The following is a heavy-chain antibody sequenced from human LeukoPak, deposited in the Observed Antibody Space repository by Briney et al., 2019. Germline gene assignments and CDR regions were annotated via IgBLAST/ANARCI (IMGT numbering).Heavy chain of an antibody. CDR2: IYYSGST. CDR1: GGSISSYY. D-gene: IGHD6-19*01. CDR3: ARSSSGWYPYFDY. J-gene: IGHJ4*02. Sequence: PSETLSLTCTVFGGSISSYYWSWIRQPPGKGLEWIGYIYYSGSTNYNPSLKSRVTISVETSKNQFSLKLSSVTAADTAVYYCARSSSGWYPYFDYWGQGTLVTVAS. V-gene: IGHV4-59*01.